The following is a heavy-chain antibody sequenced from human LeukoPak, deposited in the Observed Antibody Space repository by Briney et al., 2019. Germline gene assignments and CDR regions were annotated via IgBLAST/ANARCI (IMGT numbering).Heavy chain of an antibody. J-gene: IGHJ4*02. V-gene: IGHV3-30*03. Sequence: GGSLRLSCAASGFTFSSYGMHWVRQAPGKGLEWVAVISYDGSNKYYADSVKGRFTISRDNAKNSLYLQMNSLRAEDTAVYYCARVEWVAATQNYYFDYWGQGVLVTVSS. CDR2: ISYDGSNK. CDR1: GFTFSSYG. D-gene: IGHD2-15*01. CDR3: ARVEWVAATQNYYFDY.